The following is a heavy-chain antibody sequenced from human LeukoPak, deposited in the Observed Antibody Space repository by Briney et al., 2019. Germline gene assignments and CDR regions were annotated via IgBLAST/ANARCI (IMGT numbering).Heavy chain of an antibody. D-gene: IGHD2-2*01. CDR1: GYTFTSYG. J-gene: IGHJ5*02. V-gene: IGHV1-18*01. Sequence: GASVKVSCKASGYTFTSYGISWVRQAPGQGLEWMGWIGAYNGNTNYAQKLQGRVTMTTDTSTSTAYMELRSLRSDDTAVYYCARDVGGIVVVPAVNWFDPWGQGTLVTVSS. CDR2: IGAYNGNT. CDR3: ARDVGGIVVVPAVNWFDP.